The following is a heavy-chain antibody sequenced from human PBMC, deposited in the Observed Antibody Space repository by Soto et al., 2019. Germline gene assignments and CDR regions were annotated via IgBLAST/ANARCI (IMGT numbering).Heavy chain of an antibody. D-gene: IGHD6-13*01. V-gene: IGHV1-69*13. CDR2: IIPIFGTA. J-gene: IGHJ6*02. CDR1: GGTFSSYA. Sequence: ASVKVSCKASGGTFSSYAISWVRQAPGQGLEWMGGIIPIFGTANYAQKFQGRVTITADESTSTAYMELSSLRSEDTAVYYCAREIAAAGTRDYYGMDVWGQGTTVTVSS. CDR3: AREIAAAGTRDYYGMDV.